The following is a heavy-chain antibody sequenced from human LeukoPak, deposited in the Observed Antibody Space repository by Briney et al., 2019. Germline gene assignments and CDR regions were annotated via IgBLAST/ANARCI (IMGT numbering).Heavy chain of an antibody. D-gene: IGHD5/OR15-5a*01. CDR3: ASTPHSTALAFDI. Sequence: PSETLSLTCAVYGGSFSGYYWSWIRQPPGKGLEWIGEINHSGSTNYNPSLKSRVTISVDTSKNQFSLKLSSVTAADTAVYYCASTPHSTALAFDIWGQGTMVIVSS. J-gene: IGHJ3*02. V-gene: IGHV4-34*01. CDR2: INHSGST. CDR1: GGSFSGYY.